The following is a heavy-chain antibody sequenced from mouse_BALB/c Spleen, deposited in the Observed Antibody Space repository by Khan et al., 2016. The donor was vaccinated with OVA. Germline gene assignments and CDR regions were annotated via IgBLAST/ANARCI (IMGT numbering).Heavy chain of an antibody. CDR1: GYTFTSYW. CDR3: TRIKKIVATYFDY. D-gene: IGHD1-1*01. Sequence: QVQLKQSGAELVKAGASVKMSCKASGYTFTSYWMHWVKQRLGQGLEWFAETNPTNGRTYYNEKFKSQATLTVDKSSSTAYMLLSGPTFEDSAVYSCTRIKKIVATYFDYWGQGTTLTVAS. V-gene: IGHV1S81*02. J-gene: IGHJ2*01. CDR2: TNPTNGRT.